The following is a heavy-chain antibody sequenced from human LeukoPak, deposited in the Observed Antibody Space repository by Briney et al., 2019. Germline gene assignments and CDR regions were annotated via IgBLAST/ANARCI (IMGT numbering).Heavy chain of an antibody. J-gene: IGHJ4*02. CDR1: GGSISSGDYY. CDR2: IYYSGST. CDR3: ARGPDGYYEDY. D-gene: IGHD3-22*01. Sequence: SQTLSLTCTVSGGSISSGDYYWSWTRQPPGTGLEWIGYIYYSGSTYYNPSLKSRVTISVDTSKNQFSLKLSSVTAADTAVYYCARGPDGYYEDYWGQGTLVTVSS. V-gene: IGHV4-30-4*01.